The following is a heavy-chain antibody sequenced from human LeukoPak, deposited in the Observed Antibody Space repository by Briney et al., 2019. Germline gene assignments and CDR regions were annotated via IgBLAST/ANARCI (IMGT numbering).Heavy chain of an antibody. CDR2: FDPEDGET. CDR1: GYTLTELS. J-gene: IGHJ6*03. V-gene: IGHV1-24*01. D-gene: IGHD4-11*01. Sequence: ASVKVSCKVSGYTLTELSMHWLRQAPGKGLEWMGGFDPEDGETIYAQKFQGRVTMTEDTSTDTAYMELSSLRSEDTAVYYCATGAVTVTTPNYYYYMDVWGKGTTVTVSS. CDR3: ATGAVTVTTPNYYYYMDV.